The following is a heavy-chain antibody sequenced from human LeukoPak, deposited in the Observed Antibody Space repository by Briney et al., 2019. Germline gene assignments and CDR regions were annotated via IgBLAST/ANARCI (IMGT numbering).Heavy chain of an antibody. J-gene: IGHJ4*02. CDR3: ARDRYYYDSSGYGEFDY. Sequence: ASVKVSCKASGYTFTSYYMHWVRQAPGQGLEWMGIINPSGGSTSYAQKFQGRVTMTRDTSTSTVYMELSSLRSEDTAVYYCARDRYYYDSSGYGEFDYWGQGTLVTVSS. V-gene: IGHV1-46*01. CDR1: GYTFTSYY. CDR2: INPSGGST. D-gene: IGHD3-22*01.